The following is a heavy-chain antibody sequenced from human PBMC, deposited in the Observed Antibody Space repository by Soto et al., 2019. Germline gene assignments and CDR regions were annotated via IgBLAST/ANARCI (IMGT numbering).Heavy chain of an antibody. D-gene: IGHD2-15*01. J-gene: IGHJ4*02. V-gene: IGHV4-31*03. CDR3: ARCSGGSCYLIDY. CDR1: GGSISSGGYY. Sequence: QVQLQESGPGLVKPSQTLSLTCTVSGGSISSGGYYWSWIRQHPGKGLEWIGYIYYSGSTSYNPSLKSRVTISVDTSKNQFSLKLSSVTAADTAVYYCARCSGGSCYLIDYWGEGTLVTVSS. CDR2: IYYSGST.